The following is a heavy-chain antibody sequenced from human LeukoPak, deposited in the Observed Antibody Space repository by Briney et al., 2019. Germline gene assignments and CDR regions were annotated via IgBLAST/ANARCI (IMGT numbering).Heavy chain of an antibody. Sequence: SETLSLTCTVSGGSISSSSYYWGWIRQPPGKGLEWIGSIYYSGSTYYNPSLKSRVTMSVDTSKNQFSLRLSSVNAADTAVYYCARDILATSIAAPYYWGQGTLVTVSS. J-gene: IGHJ4*02. CDR2: IYYSGST. D-gene: IGHD6-13*01. CDR3: ARDILATSIAAPYY. CDR1: GGSISSSSYY. V-gene: IGHV4-39*07.